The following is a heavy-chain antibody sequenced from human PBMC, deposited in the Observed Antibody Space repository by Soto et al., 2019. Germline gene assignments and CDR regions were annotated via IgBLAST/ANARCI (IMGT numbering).Heavy chain of an antibody. CDR2: IYYSGST. D-gene: IGHD3-22*01. CDR3: ARQDSESPNWFDP. J-gene: IGHJ5*02. V-gene: IGHV4-39*01. CDR1: GGSISSSSYY. Sequence: LSLTCTVSGGSISSSSYYWGWIRQPPGKGLEWIGSIYYSGSTYYNPSLKSRVTISVDTSKNQFSLKLSSVTAADTAVYYCARQDSESPNWFDPWGQGTLVTVSS.